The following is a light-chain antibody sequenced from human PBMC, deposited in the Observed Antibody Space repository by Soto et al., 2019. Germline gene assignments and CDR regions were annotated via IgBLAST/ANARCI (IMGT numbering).Light chain of an antibody. CDR3: QQSYSTPLT. CDR1: QSISSY. J-gene: IGKJ4*01. V-gene: IGKV1-39*01. CDR2: AAS. Sequence: DIHMTQSPYSLSASVGDRVTITCRASQSISSYLNWYQQKPGKAPKLLIYAASSLQSGVPSRFSGSGSGTDFTLTISSLQPEDFATYYCQQSYSTPLTFGGGTKVDIK.